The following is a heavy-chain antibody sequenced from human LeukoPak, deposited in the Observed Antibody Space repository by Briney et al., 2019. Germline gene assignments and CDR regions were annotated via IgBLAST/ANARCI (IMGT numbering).Heavy chain of an antibody. Sequence: ASVKVSCKASGGTFSSYAISWVRQAPGQGLEWMGGIIPSFGTANYAQKFQGRVTITADESTSTAYMELSSLRSEDTAVYYCARSSSGYDYYYYYYMDVWGKGTTVTISS. CDR2: IIPSFGTA. V-gene: IGHV1-69*13. CDR3: ARSSSGYDYYYYYYMDV. CDR1: GGTFSSYA. D-gene: IGHD5-12*01. J-gene: IGHJ6*03.